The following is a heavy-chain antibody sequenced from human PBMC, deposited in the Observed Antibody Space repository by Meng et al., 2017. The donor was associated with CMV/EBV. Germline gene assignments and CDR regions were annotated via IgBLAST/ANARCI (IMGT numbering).Heavy chain of an antibody. CDR1: GFTFDDYG. V-gene: IGHV3-20*04. Sequence: GGSLRLSCAASGFTFDDYGMSWVRQAPGKGLEWVSGINWNGGSTGYADSVKGRFTISRDNSKNTLYLQMNSLRAEDTAVYYCAKDFRELRDYSINTFDYWGQGTLVTVSS. J-gene: IGHJ4*02. D-gene: IGHD2-15*01. CDR3: AKDFRELRDYSINTFDY. CDR2: INWNGGST.